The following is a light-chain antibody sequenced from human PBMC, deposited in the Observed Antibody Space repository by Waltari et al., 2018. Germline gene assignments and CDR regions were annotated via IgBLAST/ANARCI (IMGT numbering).Light chain of an antibody. CDR1: SLRSYY. CDR2: GKT. J-gene: IGLJ2*01. Sequence: SSELTQDPAVSVALGQTVRITCHGDSLRSYYARWYQQKPGQAPVLVIYGKTNRPSGIPDRFSGSTSGNTASLTISGAHAEDEADYYCNSRDTSGNHVVFGGGTKLTVL. CDR3: NSRDTSGNHVV. V-gene: IGLV3-19*01.